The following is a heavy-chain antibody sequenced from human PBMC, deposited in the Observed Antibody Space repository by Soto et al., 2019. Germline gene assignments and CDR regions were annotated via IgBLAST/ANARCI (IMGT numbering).Heavy chain of an antibody. J-gene: IGHJ6*02. CDR1: GFTFSSYA. D-gene: IGHD6-19*01. CDR3: ARGQWREYGMDV. V-gene: IGHV3-30-3*01. CDR2: ISYDGSNK. Sequence: QVQLVESGGGVVQPGRSLRLSCAASGFTFSSYAMHWVRQAPGKGLEWVAVISYDGSNKYYADSVKGRFTISRDNSKNTLDLQMNSLRAEDTAVYYCARGQWREYGMDVWGQGTTVTVSS.